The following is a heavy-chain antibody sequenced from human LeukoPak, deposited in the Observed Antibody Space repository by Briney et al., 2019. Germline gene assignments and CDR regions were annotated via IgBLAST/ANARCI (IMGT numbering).Heavy chain of an antibody. CDR2: IKQDGSEK. D-gene: IGHD5-12*01. Sequence: GGSLRLSCAASGFTFSNLWMSWVRQAPGKGLKWVANIKQDGSEKYYVDSVKGRFTISRDNAQNSLYLQMNSLRAEDTAVYYCARARWLRPGDYWGQGTLVTVSS. CDR1: GFTFSNLW. V-gene: IGHV3-7*01. CDR3: ARARWLRPGDY. J-gene: IGHJ4*02.